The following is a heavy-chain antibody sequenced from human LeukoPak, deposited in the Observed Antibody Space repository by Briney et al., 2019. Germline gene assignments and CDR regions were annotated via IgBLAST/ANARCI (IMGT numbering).Heavy chain of an antibody. CDR2: IYPGDSDT. Sequence: GESLKISCKGSGYTFTSYWIAWVRQMPGKGLEWMGIIYPGDSDTKYSPSFQGQVTISADKSISIAYLQWSSLKASDTAIYYCARSASKVFDIWGQGTMVAVSS. CDR1: GYTFTSYW. CDR3: ARSASKVFDI. V-gene: IGHV5-51*01. J-gene: IGHJ3*02.